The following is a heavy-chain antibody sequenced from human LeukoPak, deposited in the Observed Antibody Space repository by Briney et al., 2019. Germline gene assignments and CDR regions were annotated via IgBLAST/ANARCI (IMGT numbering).Heavy chain of an antibody. CDR1: GGSISSFY. Sequence: SETLSLTCTVSGGSISSFYWNWIRQPPGKGLEWIGYMDDSGSTNYNPSLTSRVTISEDTSKNQLSLKLGSVTAADTAVYYCARHSSGSGGAFQYWGQ. CDR2: MDDSGST. CDR3: ARHSSGSGGAFQY. D-gene: IGHD6-19*01. V-gene: IGHV4-59*08. J-gene: IGHJ4*02.